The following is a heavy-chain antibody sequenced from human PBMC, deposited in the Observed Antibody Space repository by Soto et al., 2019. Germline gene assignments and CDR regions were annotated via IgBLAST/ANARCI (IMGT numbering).Heavy chain of an antibody. CDR3: ARVGRTDYTSGSYYFYGMDV. V-gene: IGHV3-21*01. CDR2: IGDSSSYI. CDR1: GFSFSSYS. D-gene: IGHD3-10*01. Sequence: EVQVVESGGGLVKPGDSLRLSCAASGFSFSSYSMTWVRQAPGKGLEWVSFIGDSSSYIYYADSVKGRFTISRDNAKNSLYLQMNSLRAEDTAVYYCARVGRTDYTSGSYYFYGMDVWGQGPTVTVSS. J-gene: IGHJ6*02.